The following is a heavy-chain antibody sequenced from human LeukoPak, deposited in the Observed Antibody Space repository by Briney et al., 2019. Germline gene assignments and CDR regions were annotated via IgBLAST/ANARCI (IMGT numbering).Heavy chain of an antibody. Sequence: ASVKVSCKASGYSFSSYAMNWVRQAPGQGLEWMGWINTDTGNPTYAQGFTGRFVFSLDTSVSTAYLQISSLRAEDTAVYYCARAHQPLGGLSFPDSWGQGTLVTVSS. J-gene: IGHJ5*01. CDR3: ARAHQPLGGLSFPDS. CDR2: INTDTGNP. CDR1: GYSFSSYA. V-gene: IGHV7-4-1*02. D-gene: IGHD3-16*02.